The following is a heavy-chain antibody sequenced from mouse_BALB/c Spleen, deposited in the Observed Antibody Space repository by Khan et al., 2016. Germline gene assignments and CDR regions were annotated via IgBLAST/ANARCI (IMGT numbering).Heavy chain of an antibody. CDR3: ARGGPNWDYFDY. CDR1: GYTFTSYW. D-gene: IGHD4-1*02. CDR2: INPSNGRT. Sequence: QVQLQQPGAELVKPGASVKLSCKASGYTFTSYWIHWVKQRPGQGLEWIGEINPSNGRTNYDEKFKTKATLTVDKSSSTAYMQLSSLTSEDSAVYYGARGGPNWDYFDYWGQGTTLTVSS. J-gene: IGHJ2*01. V-gene: IGHV1S81*02.